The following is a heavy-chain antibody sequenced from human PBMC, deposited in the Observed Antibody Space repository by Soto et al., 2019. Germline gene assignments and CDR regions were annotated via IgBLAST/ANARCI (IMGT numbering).Heavy chain of an antibody. V-gene: IGHV3-53*01. CDR1: EFSVSSYY. CDR3: VRVLYDSGVVDF. CDR2: IYSDGTT. J-gene: IGHJ4*02. D-gene: IGHD5-12*01. Sequence: EVLLVESGGGLIQPGGSLRLSCAVTEFSVSSYYMSWVRQAPGKGLEWVAVIYSDGTTYHADSVKGRFTISRDNSKNAVYLQMSSLKVGDTGVYSCVRVLYDSGVVDFWGQGSLITVS.